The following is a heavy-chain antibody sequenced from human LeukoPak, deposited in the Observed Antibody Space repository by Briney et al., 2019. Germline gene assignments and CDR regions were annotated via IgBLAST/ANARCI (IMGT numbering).Heavy chain of an antibody. CDR3: ATVSVGVRFDY. V-gene: IGHV3-74*01. Sequence: GGSLRLSCTASAFNFSTYWMHWVRQVAGKGLVWVSRIQTDGSSTSYADSVKGRFTISRDSAKHKLYRQMNSLRAEDTAVYYCATVSVGVRFDYWGQGALVAVSS. J-gene: IGHJ4*02. CDR1: AFNFSTYW. D-gene: IGHD3-16*01. CDR2: IQTDGSST.